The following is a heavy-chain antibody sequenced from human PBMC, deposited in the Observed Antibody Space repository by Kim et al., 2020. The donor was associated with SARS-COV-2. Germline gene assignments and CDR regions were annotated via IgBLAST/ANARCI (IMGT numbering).Heavy chain of an antibody. CDR1: GYTLTELS. V-gene: IGHV1-24*01. CDR2: FDPEDGET. D-gene: IGHD3-10*01. J-gene: IGHJ4*02. Sequence: ASVKVSCKVSGYTLTELSMHWVRQAPGKGLEWMGGFDPEDGETIYAQKFQGRVTMTEDTSTDTAYMELSSLRSEDTAVYYCATEPRRTITMVRGVIANWGQGTLVTVSS. CDR3: ATEPRRTITMVRGVIAN.